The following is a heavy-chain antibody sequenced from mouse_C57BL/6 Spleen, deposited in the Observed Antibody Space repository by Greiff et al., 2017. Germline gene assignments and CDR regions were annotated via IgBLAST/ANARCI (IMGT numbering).Heavy chain of an antibody. J-gene: IGHJ3*01. CDR3: ARDGDYYGSSLFAY. D-gene: IGHD1-1*01. CDR2: IYPGDGDT. CDR1: GYAFSSYW. Sequence: QVHVKQSGAELVKPGASVKISCKASGYAFSSYWMNWVKQRPGKGLEWIGQIYPGDGDTNYNGKFKGKATLTADKSSSTAYMQLSSLTSEDSAVYFCARDGDYYGSSLFAYWGQGTLVTVSA. V-gene: IGHV1-80*01.